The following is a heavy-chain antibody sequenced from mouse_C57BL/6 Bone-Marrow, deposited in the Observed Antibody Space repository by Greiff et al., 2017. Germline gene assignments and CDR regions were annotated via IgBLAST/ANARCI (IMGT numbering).Heavy chain of an antibody. J-gene: IGHJ4*01. V-gene: IGHV3-6*01. Sequence: EVQVVESGPGLVKPSQSLSLTCSVTGYSITSGYYWNWLRQFPGNKLEWVGFISYGGSNNYNPSLKNRISITRDPSKNQYFLQLNSVTAEDTATYCCAGGSYAMDYWGQGTSVTVSS. CDR2: ISYGGSN. CDR1: GYSITSGYY. CDR3: AGGSYAMDY.